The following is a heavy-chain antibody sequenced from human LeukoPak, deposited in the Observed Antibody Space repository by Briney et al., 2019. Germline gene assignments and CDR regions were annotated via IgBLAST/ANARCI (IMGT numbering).Heavy chain of an antibody. V-gene: IGHV4-59*01. J-gene: IGHJ4*02. D-gene: IGHD3-10*01. Sequence: SETLSLTCTVSGGSISSYYWTWIRQPPGKGLEWIGYIYYSGTTNYNPSLKSRVTISVDTSKNQFSLKLTSMTAADTAVYYCARDSGARFDYWGQGTLVTVSS. CDR3: ARDSGARFDY. CDR1: GGSISSYY. CDR2: IYYSGTT.